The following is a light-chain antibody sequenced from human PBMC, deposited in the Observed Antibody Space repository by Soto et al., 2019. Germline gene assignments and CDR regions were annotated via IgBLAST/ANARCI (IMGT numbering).Light chain of an antibody. V-gene: IGLV2-8*01. CDR1: SSDVGGYNY. Sequence: QSALTQPPSASGSPGQSVTISCTGTSSDVGGYNYVSWYQQHPGKAPKLMIYEVSQRPSGVPERFSGSKSGNTASLTVSGLQAEDEADYYCSSYAGSDNLVFGGGTKLTVL. CDR2: EVS. J-gene: IGLJ2*01. CDR3: SSYAGSDNLV.